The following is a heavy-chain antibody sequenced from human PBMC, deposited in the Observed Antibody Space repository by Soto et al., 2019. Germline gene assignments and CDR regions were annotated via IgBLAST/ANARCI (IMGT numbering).Heavy chain of an antibody. CDR3: ARLSATVTPDY. Sequence: PSETLSLTCTVSGGSISSYYWSWIRQPPGKGLEWIGYIYHSGSTNYNPSLKSRVTISVDTSKNQFSLKLSSVTAADTAVYYCARLSATVTPDYWGQGTLVTVSS. V-gene: IGHV4-59*08. D-gene: IGHD4-17*01. CDR2: IYHSGST. CDR1: GGSISSYY. J-gene: IGHJ4*02.